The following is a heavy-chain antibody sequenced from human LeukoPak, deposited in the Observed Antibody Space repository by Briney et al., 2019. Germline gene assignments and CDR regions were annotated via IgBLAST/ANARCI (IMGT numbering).Heavy chain of an antibody. CDR3: AREPLMTTVTTGWYFDL. V-gene: IGHV4-59*01. Sequence: PSETLSLTCTVSGGSISSYYWSWIRQPPGKGLEWIGYIYYSGSTYYNPSLKSRVTISVDTSKNQFSLKLSSVTAADTAVYYCAREPLMTTVTTGWYFDLWGRGTLVTVSS. D-gene: IGHD4-17*01. J-gene: IGHJ2*01. CDR2: IYYSGST. CDR1: GGSISSYY.